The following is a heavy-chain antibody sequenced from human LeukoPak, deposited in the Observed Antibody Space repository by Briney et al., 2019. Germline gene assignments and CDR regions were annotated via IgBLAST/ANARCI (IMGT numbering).Heavy chain of an antibody. CDR1: GGSISSSSYY. CDR2: IYYSGST. J-gene: IGHJ1*01. V-gene: IGHV4-39*07. CDR3: ARAPWEYYDSSGYFGGEYFQH. D-gene: IGHD3-22*01. Sequence: SETLSLTCTVSGGSISSSSYYWGWIRQPPGKGLEWIGSIYYSGSTYYNPSLKSRVTISVDTSKNQFSLKLSSVTAADTAVYYCARAPWEYYDSSGYFGGEYFQHWGQGTLVTVSS.